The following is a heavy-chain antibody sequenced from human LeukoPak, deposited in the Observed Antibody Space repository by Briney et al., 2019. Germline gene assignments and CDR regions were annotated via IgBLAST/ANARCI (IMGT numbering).Heavy chain of an antibody. CDR2: IYYSGST. Sequence: PSETLSLTCTVSGDSISSSTYYWGWIRQPPGKGLEWIGYIYYSGSTNYNPSLRSRVTISVDTSKSQFSLNLRFVTAADTAVYYCARHRYSGSFSFDYWGQGTLVTVSS. CDR1: GDSISSSTYY. D-gene: IGHD1-26*01. CDR3: ARHRYSGSFSFDY. J-gene: IGHJ4*02. V-gene: IGHV4-61*05.